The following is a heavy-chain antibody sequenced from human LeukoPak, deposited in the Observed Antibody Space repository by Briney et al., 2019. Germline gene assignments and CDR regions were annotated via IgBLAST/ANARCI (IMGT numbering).Heavy chain of an antibody. CDR1: GGSSSSYY. V-gene: IGHV4-4*09. Sequence: PSETLSLTSTVSGGSSSSYYWSWMRPPPGKGLEWIGNIYTSRSTNYNPSLKSRTTLSVATSKNQFSLKLSSVTAADTAVYYCASHYYDSSGYEFGYWGQGTLVTVSS. D-gene: IGHD3-22*01. CDR3: ASHYYDSSGYEFGY. CDR2: IYTSRST. J-gene: IGHJ4*02.